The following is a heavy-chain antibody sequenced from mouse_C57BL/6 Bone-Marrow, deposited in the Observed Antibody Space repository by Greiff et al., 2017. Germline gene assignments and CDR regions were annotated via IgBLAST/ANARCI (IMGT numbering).Heavy chain of an antibody. CDR2: IDPSDSYT. CDR1: GYTFTSYW. Sequence: QVQLQQPGAELVMPGASVKLSCKASGYTFTSYWMHWVKQRPGHGLEWIGEIDPSDSYTNYNQKFKGKSTLTVDKSSSTAYMQLSSLTSEDSAVYYCARGRKRKLDYWGQGTTLTVSS. J-gene: IGHJ2*01. V-gene: IGHV1-69*01. CDR3: ARGRKRKLDY.